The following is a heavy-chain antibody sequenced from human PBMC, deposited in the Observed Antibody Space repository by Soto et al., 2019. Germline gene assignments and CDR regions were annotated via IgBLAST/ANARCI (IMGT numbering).Heavy chain of an antibody. V-gene: IGHV1-2*02. CDR1: GYTFTTYY. CDR3: GRDLDTSNGYYYRGVVGY. Sequence: GASVKVSCKTSGYTFTTYYIHWVRQAPGQGLEWMGWITPNSGGTTYAQNFQGRATMTRDTSISTAYMELSRLTSDDTAVYFCGRDLDTSNGYYYRGVVGYWGQGTLVTVSS. D-gene: IGHD3-22*01. J-gene: IGHJ4*02. CDR2: ITPNSGGT.